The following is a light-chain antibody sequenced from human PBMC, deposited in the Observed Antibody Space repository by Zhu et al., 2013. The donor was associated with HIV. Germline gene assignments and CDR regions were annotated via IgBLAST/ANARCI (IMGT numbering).Light chain of an antibody. V-gene: IGKV3-15*01. Sequence: EVVLTQSPATLSVSPGERATLSCGASQNISNNLAWYQQKPGQPPRLLIFGASTRAAGIPATFSGSGSGTEFTLTISSLQSEDFGTYYCQQSYSTVLLTFGPGTKVDIK. CDR1: QNISNN. CDR3: QQSYSTVLLT. CDR2: GAS. J-gene: IGKJ3*01.